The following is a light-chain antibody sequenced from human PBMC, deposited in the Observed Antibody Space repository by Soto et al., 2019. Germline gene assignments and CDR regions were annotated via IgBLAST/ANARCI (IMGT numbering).Light chain of an antibody. CDR2: AAS. Sequence: DIQMTQSPSTLSASVGDRVTITCRASQSITTYVNWYQQKLGKAPTLLIYAASSLQSGVPSRFXGSGXGTXXXXXXXXXQPEDFAXYFCQQCYSSPRTFGQGTKVEI. CDR3: QQCYSSPRT. J-gene: IGKJ1*01. CDR1: QSITTY. V-gene: IGKV1-39*01.